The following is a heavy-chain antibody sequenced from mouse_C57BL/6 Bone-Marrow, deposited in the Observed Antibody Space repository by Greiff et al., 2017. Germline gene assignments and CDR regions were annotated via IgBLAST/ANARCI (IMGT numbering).Heavy chain of an antibody. Sequence: QVQLQQSGAELVRPGTSVKVSCKASGYAFTNYLIEWVKQRPGQGLEWIGVINPGSGGTNYNEKFKGKAKLTADKSSSTAYMQLSSLTSEDSAVYCGARSKNWDSWFAYWGQGTLVTVSA. D-gene: IGHD4-1*01. CDR2: INPGSGGT. CDR1: GYAFTNYL. CDR3: ARSKNWDSWFAY. J-gene: IGHJ3*01. V-gene: IGHV1-54*01.